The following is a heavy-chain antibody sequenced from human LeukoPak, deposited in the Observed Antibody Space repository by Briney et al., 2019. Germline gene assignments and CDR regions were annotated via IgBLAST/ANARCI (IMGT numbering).Heavy chain of an antibody. CDR3: ARRSSSWYAFDY. CDR2: ISSNGGST. D-gene: IGHD6-13*01. Sequence: GGFLRLSCVVSGFSFSTYAMQWVRQAPGKGLEYVSTISSNGGSTYYGNSVKGRFTISRDNSKNTLYLQMDSLRPEDMAVYYCARRSSSWYAFDYWGQGALVTVSS. V-gene: IGHV3-64*01. CDR1: GFSFSTYA. J-gene: IGHJ4*02.